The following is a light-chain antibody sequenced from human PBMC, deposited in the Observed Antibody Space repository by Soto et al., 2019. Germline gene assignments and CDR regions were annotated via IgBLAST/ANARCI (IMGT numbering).Light chain of an antibody. CDR2: GAS. CDR3: QQYGGSTRT. CDR1: QSVTTQ. V-gene: IGKV3-20*01. J-gene: IGKJ1*01. Sequence: EMVMTQAPATLSVSPGERATLSCRASQSVTTQLAWYQQKPGQAPRLIIHGASSRATGVPDRITGSGSGTDFTLSISRLEPEDFAVYYCQQYGGSTRTFGQGTKVDIK.